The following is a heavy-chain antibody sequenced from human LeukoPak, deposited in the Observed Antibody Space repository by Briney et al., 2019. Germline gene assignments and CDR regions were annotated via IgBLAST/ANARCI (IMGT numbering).Heavy chain of an antibody. J-gene: IGHJ4*02. Sequence: GGSLRLSCAASGFTFSSYAMSWLRQAPGKGLEWVSAIGDSGGSTYDADSVKGRFTISRDNSKNTLYLQMNSLRAEDTAVYYCAKDTSIGRYCTNGVCSPFDYWGQGTLVTVSS. CDR2: IGDSGGST. D-gene: IGHD2-8*01. CDR3: AKDTSIGRYCTNGVCSPFDY. CDR1: GFTFSSYA. V-gene: IGHV3-23*01.